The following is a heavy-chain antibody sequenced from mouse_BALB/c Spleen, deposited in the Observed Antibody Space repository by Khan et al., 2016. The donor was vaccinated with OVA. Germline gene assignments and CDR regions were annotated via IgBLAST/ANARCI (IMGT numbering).Heavy chain of an antibody. V-gene: IGHV5-6*01. J-gene: IGHJ4*01. CDR1: GFTFSSYG. CDR3: ARTITTAKGYYYAMNY. CDR2: ISSGGHYT. D-gene: IGHD1-2*01. Sequence: EVELVESGGDLVKPGGSLKLSCAASGFTFSSYGMSWVRQTPDKRLEWVATISSGGHYTYFPDSVRGRFTISRDNAKNTLYLQMSSLKSDDTAMYYCARTITTAKGYYYAMNYWGQGTSVTVSS.